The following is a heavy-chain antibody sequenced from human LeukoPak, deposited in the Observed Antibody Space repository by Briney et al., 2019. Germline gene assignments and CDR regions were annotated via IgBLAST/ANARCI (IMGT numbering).Heavy chain of an antibody. Sequence: GGSLRLSCAGSGFMFSDYYMSWIRQAPGKGLEWILYISSSGDTIFYSDSVKGRFTISRDNAKNSLYLQMNSLRAEDTAVYYCARYRDGYSSFDYWGQGTLVTVSS. CDR1: GFMFSDYY. CDR3: ARYRDGYSSFDY. D-gene: IGHD5-24*01. J-gene: IGHJ4*02. V-gene: IGHV3-11*04. CDR2: ISSSGDTI.